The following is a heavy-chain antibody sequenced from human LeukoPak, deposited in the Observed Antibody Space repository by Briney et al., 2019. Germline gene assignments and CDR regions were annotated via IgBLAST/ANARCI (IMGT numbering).Heavy chain of an antibody. CDR2: FNPENGET. Sequence: ASVKVSCKVSGYLFTDLSTHWVRQAPGKGLEWMGGFNPENGETLYAPKFLGRVSMTEDTSADTAYMEMSSLTTEDTAVYYCVTDIRWNDGFDQWGQGTLVTVSS. CDR3: VTDIRWNDGFDQ. J-gene: IGHJ4*02. CDR1: GYLFTDLS. D-gene: IGHD1-1*01. V-gene: IGHV1-24*01.